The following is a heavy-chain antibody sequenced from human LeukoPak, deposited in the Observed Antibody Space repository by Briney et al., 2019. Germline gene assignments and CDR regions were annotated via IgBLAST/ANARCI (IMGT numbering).Heavy chain of an antibody. CDR2: IDHGGIT. CDR3: AGLQGHSYYYMDV. J-gene: IGHJ6*03. CDR1: GGSFSSYY. Sequence: SETLSLTCAVYGGSFSSYYWSWIRQPPGGGLEWIGDIDHGGITNCNPSLKSRVTISVDTSKNQFSLTLRSVTAADTAVYYCAGLQGHSYYYMDVWGRGTTVTVSS. V-gene: IGHV4-34*01.